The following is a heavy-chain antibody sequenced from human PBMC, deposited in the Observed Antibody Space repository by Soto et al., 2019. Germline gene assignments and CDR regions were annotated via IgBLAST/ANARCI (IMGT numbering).Heavy chain of an antibody. CDR1: GMTFSSYS. D-gene: IGHD5-18*01. Sequence: EVQLLESVGGLVQPGESLRLSCTASGMTFSSYSMNWVRQAPGKGLEWLSYISSSKTTYADSVKGRFTISRDNAKNSVYLQMNSLRVEDTAVYYCVGDQDVHTPMVHGNYWGRGTRVTVSS. J-gene: IGHJ4*02. CDR2: ISSSKTT. V-gene: IGHV3-48*01. CDR3: VGDQDVHTPMVHGNY.